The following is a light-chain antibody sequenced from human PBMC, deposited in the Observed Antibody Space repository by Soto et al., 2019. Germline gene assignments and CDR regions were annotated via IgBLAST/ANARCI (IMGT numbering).Light chain of an antibody. CDR2: WSS. J-gene: IGKJ3*01. Sequence: DIVMTQSPDSLSVSLGERATIKCRSSQSVLHRSNGNNYIAWYQQKPGQPPKFLIYWSSTRDSGVPDRFIGSGSGTDFTITVSSLQAEYVAVYYWQQYQSLPCTFGPGTKVHIE. CDR3: QQYQSLPCT. V-gene: IGKV4-1*01. CDR1: QSVLHRSNGNNY.